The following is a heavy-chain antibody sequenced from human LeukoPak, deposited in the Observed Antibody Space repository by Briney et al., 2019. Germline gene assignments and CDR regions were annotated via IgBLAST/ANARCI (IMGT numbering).Heavy chain of an antibody. CDR3: ARVWTDYYYYYYMDV. V-gene: IGHV3-21*01. CDR1: GFTFSSYS. Sequence: GGSLRLSCAASGFTFSSYSMNWVRQAPGKGLEWVSSISGSSSYIYYADSVKGRFTISRDNAKNSLYLQMNSLRAEDTAVYYCARVWTDYYYYYYMDVWGKGTTVTVSS. CDR2: ISGSSSYI. D-gene: IGHD2-21*01. J-gene: IGHJ6*03.